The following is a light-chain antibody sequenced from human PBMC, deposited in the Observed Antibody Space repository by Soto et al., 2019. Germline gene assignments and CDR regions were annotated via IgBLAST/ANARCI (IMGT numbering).Light chain of an antibody. CDR1: QGIGSS. J-gene: IGKJ4*01. CDR3: QHFNSYPLT. CDR2: VAS. Sequence: AIQLTQSPSSLSASVGDRVTITCRASQGIGSSLAWYQLKPGIAPKLLVFVASSLESGVPSRFSGGGSGTEFTLTISSLQPEDFASYYCQHFNSYPLTFGGGTKVEIK. V-gene: IGKV1-13*02.